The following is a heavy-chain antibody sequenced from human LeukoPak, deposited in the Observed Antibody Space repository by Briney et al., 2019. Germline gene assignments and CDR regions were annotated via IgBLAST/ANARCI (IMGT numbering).Heavy chain of an antibody. CDR1: GFTFSSYW. CDR2: INGDGSGT. V-gene: IGHV3-74*01. J-gene: IGHJ4*02. D-gene: IGHD1-26*01. Sequence: GGSLRLSSAASGFTFSSYWMHWVRQAPGKGLVWVSRINGDGSGTSYADSVKGRFTISRDNAKNTLYLQMNGLRADDTAVYYCAGSGTYYVMSDFWGQGTLVTVSS. CDR3: AGSGTYYVMSDF.